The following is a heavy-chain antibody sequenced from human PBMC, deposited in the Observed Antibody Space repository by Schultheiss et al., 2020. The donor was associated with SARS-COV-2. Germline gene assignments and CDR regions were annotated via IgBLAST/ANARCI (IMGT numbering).Heavy chain of an antibody. V-gene: IGHV3-30*03. CDR2: ISYDGNNK. D-gene: IGHD1-26*01. Sequence: GGSLRLSCADSGLTFSSSGMHWVRQAPGKGLEWVALISYDGNNKYYADSVKGRFTISRDNSKNTLYLQMNSLRAEDTAVYYCAREFMGVADYWGQGTLVTVSS. J-gene: IGHJ4*02. CDR1: GLTFSSSG. CDR3: AREFMGVADY.